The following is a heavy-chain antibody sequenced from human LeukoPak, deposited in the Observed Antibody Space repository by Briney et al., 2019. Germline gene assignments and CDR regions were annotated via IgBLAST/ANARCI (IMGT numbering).Heavy chain of an antibody. Sequence: GESLKISCKGSGYTFSNYWIGWLRQMPGKGLEWMGIIYPGDSDTRYSPSFQGQVTISADKSISTAYLQWSSLKASDTAMYYCARRGYSYGWALWAFDIWGQGTMVTVSS. D-gene: IGHD5-18*01. CDR2: IYPGDSDT. V-gene: IGHV5-51*01. CDR1: GYTFSNYW. J-gene: IGHJ3*02. CDR3: ARRGYSYGWALWAFDI.